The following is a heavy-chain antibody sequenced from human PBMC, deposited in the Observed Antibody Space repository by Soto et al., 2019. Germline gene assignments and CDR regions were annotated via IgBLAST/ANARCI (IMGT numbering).Heavy chain of an antibody. V-gene: IGHV4-38-2*01. Sequence: KPSETLALTCAVSGFSIDTAYFWGWIRQTPGEGLEYIGPISHSGRTFSNPSLKSRLTISFDTAKNEFSLNLKSVTAADTAVYYCARGRGFRLLGVPLDSWGPGTPVTVSS. J-gene: IGHJ4*02. CDR1: GFSIDTAYF. CDR3: ARGRGFRLLGVPLDS. D-gene: IGHD3-10*01. CDR2: ISHSGRT.